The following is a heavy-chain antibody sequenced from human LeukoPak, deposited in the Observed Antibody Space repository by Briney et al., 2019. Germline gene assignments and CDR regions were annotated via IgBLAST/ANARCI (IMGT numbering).Heavy chain of an antibody. D-gene: IGHD7-27*01. CDR2: ISGSGGST. V-gene: IGHV3-23*01. CDR1: GFTFSSYA. Sequence: GGSLRLSCAASGFTFSSYAMSWVRQAPGKGLEWVAAISGSGGSTYYADSVKGRFTISRDNSKNTLYLQMNSLRAEDTAVYYCAKPLTGHRIFDYWGQGTLVTVSS. J-gene: IGHJ4*02. CDR3: AKPLTGHRIFDY.